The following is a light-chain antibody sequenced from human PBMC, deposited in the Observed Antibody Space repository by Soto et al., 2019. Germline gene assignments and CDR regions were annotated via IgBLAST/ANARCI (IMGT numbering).Light chain of an antibody. CDR3: QQYEKWPPTT. J-gene: IGKJ1*01. Sequence: EILMTQSPATLAASPGERGTLSWRASQSVGSKLAWYQQKPGQPPRLVMFDASIRATGVPARFSGGGSGTEFTLTISSLQSEDFALYYCQQYEKWPPTTFGQGTKVEIK. V-gene: IGKV3-15*01. CDR1: QSVGSK. CDR2: DAS.